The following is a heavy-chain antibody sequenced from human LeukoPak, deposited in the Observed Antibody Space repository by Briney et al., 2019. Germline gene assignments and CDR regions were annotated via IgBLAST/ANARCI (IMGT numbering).Heavy chain of an antibody. CDR2: INPNSGGT. CDR3: ARSRVVPAAILASGCYFDY. J-gene: IGHJ4*02. Sequence: ASVKVSCKASGYTFTGYYMHWVRQAPGQGLEWMGWINPNSGGTNYAQKFQGRVTMTRDTPISTAYMELSRLRSDDTAVYYCARSRVVPAAILASGCYFDYWGQGTLVTVSS. CDR1: GYTFTGYY. D-gene: IGHD2-2*02. V-gene: IGHV1-2*02.